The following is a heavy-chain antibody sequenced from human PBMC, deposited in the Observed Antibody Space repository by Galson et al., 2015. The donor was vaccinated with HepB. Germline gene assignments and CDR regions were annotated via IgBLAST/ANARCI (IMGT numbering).Heavy chain of an antibody. V-gene: IGHV3-48*02. CDR2: ISSSSTYI. CDR3: ARGGVEGSGTYYGY. D-gene: IGHD3-10*01. Sequence: SLRLSCAASGFTFSTYSMNWVRRAPGKGLEWLSYISSSSTYIYYRDSVKGRFTISRDNAQNSLYLQMNSLRDDDTAVYYCARGGVEGSGTYYGYWGQGTLVTVSS. CDR1: GFTFSTYS. J-gene: IGHJ4*02.